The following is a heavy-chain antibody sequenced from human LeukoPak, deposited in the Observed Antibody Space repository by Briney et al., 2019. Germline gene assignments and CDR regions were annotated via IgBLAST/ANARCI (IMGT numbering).Heavy chain of an antibody. CDR2: IRYDGSNK. Sequence: GGSLRLSCAASGFSFSSYGMHWVRQAPGKGLEWMAFIRYDGSNKYYADSVKGRFTISRDNTKNTLYLQMNSLRGEDTAVYYCAKDYSSGWYESWFDPWGQGTLVAVSS. D-gene: IGHD6-19*01. CDR3: AKDYSSGWYESWFDP. CDR1: GFSFSSYG. J-gene: IGHJ5*02. V-gene: IGHV3-30*02.